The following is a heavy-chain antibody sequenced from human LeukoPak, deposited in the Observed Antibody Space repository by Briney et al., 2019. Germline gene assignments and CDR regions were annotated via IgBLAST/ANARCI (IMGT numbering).Heavy chain of an antibody. CDR2: INYSGSS. D-gene: IGHD6-19*01. CDR3: ARVAPYSSGWYGTPSYYYYGMDV. Sequence: PETLSLTCTVSGGPISTYYWSWIRQPPGKGLEWIGNINYSGSSNYNPSLKSRVTISIDMSKKQFSLKLSSVTAADTAVYYCARVAPYSSGWYGTPSYYYYGMDVWGQGTTVTVSS. V-gene: IGHV4-59*01. J-gene: IGHJ6*02. CDR1: GGPISTYY.